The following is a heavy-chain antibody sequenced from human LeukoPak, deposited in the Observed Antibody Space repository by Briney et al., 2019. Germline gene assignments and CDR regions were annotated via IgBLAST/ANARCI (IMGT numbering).Heavy chain of an antibody. J-gene: IGHJ4*02. CDR3: ARYTSGYYGYFDY. Sequence: GASVKVSCKASGYTFTSYDINWVRQATGQGLEWMGWINPNSGGTNYAQKFQGRVTMTTDTSTSTAYMELRSLRSDDTAVYYCARYTSGYYGYFDYWGQGTLVTVSS. V-gene: IGHV1-2*02. D-gene: IGHD3-22*01. CDR1: GYTFTSYD. CDR2: INPNSGGT.